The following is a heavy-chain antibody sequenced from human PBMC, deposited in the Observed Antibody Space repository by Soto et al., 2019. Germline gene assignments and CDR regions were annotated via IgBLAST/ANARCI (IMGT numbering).Heavy chain of an antibody. CDR2: IMPMYGTA. CDR1: GVTVRTHA. D-gene: IGHD6-19*01. CDR3: ARDQEMAVAGTFGHHYYYFGMDV. Sequence: GSRMNGSFTASGVTVRTHAIPCMRQAPGHGLEWMRGIMPMYGTANYAQKFQGRVTITADELTSTAYMELSSLRSEDTAVYYCARDQEMAVAGTFGHHYYYFGMDVWGQGTKVTVSS. J-gene: IGHJ6*02. V-gene: IGHV1-69*01.